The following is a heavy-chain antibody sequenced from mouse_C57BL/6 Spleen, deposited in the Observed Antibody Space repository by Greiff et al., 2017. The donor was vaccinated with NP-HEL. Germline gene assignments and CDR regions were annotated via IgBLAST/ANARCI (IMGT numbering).Heavy chain of an antibody. CDR2: INYDGSST. J-gene: IGHJ2*01. Sequence: EVKVVESEGGLVQPGSSMKLSCTASGFTFSDYYMAWVRQVPEKGLEWVANINYDGSSTYYLDSLKSRFIISRDNAKNILYLQMSSLKSEDTATYYCARVPMEDYFDYWGQGTTLTVSS. CDR1: GFTFSDYY. CDR3: ARVPMEDYFDY. V-gene: IGHV5-16*01. D-gene: IGHD1-1*02.